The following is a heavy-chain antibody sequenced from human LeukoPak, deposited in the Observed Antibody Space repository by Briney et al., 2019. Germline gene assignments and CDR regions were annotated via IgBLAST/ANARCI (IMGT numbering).Heavy chain of an antibody. CDR3: ALGGYSSGWQIDY. CDR1: GYTFTGYN. Sequence: ASVKVSCKASGYTFTGYNMHWVRQAPGQGLEWMGWINPNSGGTNYAQKFQGRVTMTRDTSISTAYMELSRLRSDDTAVYYCALGGYSSGWQIDYWGQGTLVTVSS. D-gene: IGHD6-19*01. CDR2: INPNSGGT. J-gene: IGHJ4*02. V-gene: IGHV1-2*02.